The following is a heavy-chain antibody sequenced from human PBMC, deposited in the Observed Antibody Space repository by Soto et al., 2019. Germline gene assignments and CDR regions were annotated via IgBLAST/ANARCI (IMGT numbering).Heavy chain of an antibody. Sequence: HGGSPRLSCAACGFTVCSYAMSGVRQDPGKGLEWVSAISGSGGSTYYADSVKGRFTISRDNSKNTLYLQMNSLRAEDTAVYYCAKEGVTVGIAARWYDAFDIWGQGTMVTVSS. V-gene: IGHV3-23*01. CDR1: GFTVCSYA. D-gene: IGHD6-6*01. J-gene: IGHJ3*02. CDR3: AKEGVTVGIAARWYDAFDI. CDR2: ISGSGGST.